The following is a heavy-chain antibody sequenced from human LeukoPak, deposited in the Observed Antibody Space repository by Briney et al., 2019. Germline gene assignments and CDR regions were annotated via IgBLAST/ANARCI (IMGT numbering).Heavy chain of an antibody. CDR1: GFTFSDYY. CDR2: ISSSGSTI. Sequence: SGGSLRLSCAASGFTFSDYYMSWIRQAPGKGLEWVSYISSSGSTIYCADSVKGRFTISRDNAKNSLYLQMNSLRAEDTAVYYCARDMLAGLFDYWGQGTLVTVSS. V-gene: IGHV3-11*01. D-gene: IGHD2-8*01. CDR3: ARDMLAGLFDY. J-gene: IGHJ4*02.